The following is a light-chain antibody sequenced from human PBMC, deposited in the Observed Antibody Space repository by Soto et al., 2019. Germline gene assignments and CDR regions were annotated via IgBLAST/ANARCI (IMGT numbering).Light chain of an antibody. Sequence: AIRMTQSPSSFSASTGDRVTITCRASQGISSHLASYQQKPGKAPKLLIYASSTLQSGGPSRFSGSGSGTDFALTISCLQSEDFATYYCQQYYTYPYTFGLGTKLEI. CDR1: QGISSH. V-gene: IGKV1-8*01. J-gene: IGKJ2*01. CDR2: ASS. CDR3: QQYYTYPYT.